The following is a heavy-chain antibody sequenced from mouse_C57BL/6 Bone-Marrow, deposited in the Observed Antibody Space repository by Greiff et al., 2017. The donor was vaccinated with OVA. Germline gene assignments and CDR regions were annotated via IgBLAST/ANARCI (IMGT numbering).Heavy chain of an antibody. CDR1: GYTFTSYW. Sequence: VQLQQSGAELAKPGASVKLSCKASGYTFTSYWMHWVKQRPGQGLEWIGYINPSSGYTKYNQKFKDKATLTADKSSSTAYMQLSSLTYEDSAVYYCARSFITTVVATRDWYFDVWGTGTTVTVSS. CDR3: ARSFITTVVATRDWYFDV. V-gene: IGHV1-7*01. D-gene: IGHD1-1*01. J-gene: IGHJ1*03. CDR2: INPSSGYT.